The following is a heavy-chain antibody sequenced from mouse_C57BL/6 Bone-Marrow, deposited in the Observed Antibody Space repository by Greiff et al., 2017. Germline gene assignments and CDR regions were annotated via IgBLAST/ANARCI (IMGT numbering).Heavy chain of an antibody. Sequence: EVQLVESGGDLVKPGGSLKLSCAASGFTFSSYGMSWVRQTPDKRLEWFATISSGGSYTYYPDSVKGRFTISRDNAKNTLYLQMSSLKSEDTAMYYCARCYYNYFDYWGQGTTLTVSS. CDR3: ARCYYNYFDY. V-gene: IGHV5-6*01. J-gene: IGHJ2*01. D-gene: IGHD2-3*01. CDR1: GFTFSSYG. CDR2: ISSGGSYT.